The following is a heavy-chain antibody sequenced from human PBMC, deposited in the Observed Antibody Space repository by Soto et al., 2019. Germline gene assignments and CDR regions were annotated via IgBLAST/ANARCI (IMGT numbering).Heavy chain of an antibody. Sequence: SETLSLTCAVSGGSISSGGYSWSWIRQPPGKGLEWIGYIYHSGSTYYNPSLKSRVTISVDRSKNQFSLKLSSVTAADTAVYYCAREGGYAGATSMDVWGQGTTVTVSS. J-gene: IGHJ6*02. CDR3: AREGGYAGATSMDV. CDR1: GGSISSGGYS. CDR2: IYHSGST. V-gene: IGHV4-30-2*01. D-gene: IGHD1-26*01.